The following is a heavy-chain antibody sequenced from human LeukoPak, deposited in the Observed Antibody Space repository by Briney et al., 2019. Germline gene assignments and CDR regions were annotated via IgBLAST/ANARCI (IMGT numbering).Heavy chain of an antibody. CDR1: GLTVSDNS. D-gene: IGHD3-10*01. Sequence: GGSLRLSCAASGLTVSDNSMTWIRQAPGKGLEWVSFITSSGATIYYADSVKGRFTISRDNGKNSLYLQMNSLRAEDTAVYYCARGKYGSGTYGESAFDIWGQGTMVTVSS. CDR3: ARGKYGSGTYGESAFDI. CDR2: ITSSGATI. J-gene: IGHJ3*02. V-gene: IGHV3-11*01.